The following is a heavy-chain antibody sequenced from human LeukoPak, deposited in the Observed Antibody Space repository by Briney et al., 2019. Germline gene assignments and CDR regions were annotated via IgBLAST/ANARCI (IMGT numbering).Heavy chain of an antibody. CDR3: ARSYGDYVVFHYDYYRDV. CDR2: ISTYNSNT. V-gene: IGHV1-18*01. J-gene: IGHJ6*03. Sequence: ATVSLSCKASGGTFSSYAISWVRHAPGQGNERMGWISTYNSNTNYAQKLQGRVTMTTDTSTSTAYMELRSLRSDDTAVYYCARSYGDYVVFHYDYYRDVWGKGTTVTVSS. CDR1: GGTFSSYA. D-gene: IGHD4-17*01.